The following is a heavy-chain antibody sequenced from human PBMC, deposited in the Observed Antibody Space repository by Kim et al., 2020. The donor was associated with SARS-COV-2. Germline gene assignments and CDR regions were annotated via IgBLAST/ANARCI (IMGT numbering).Heavy chain of an antibody. CDR1: GFSFSTTG. V-gene: IGHV3-30*18. J-gene: IGHJ5*01. CDR2: MSHDGSVE. D-gene: IGHD6-13*01. CDR3: AKDWGSSGWYNWFDY. Sequence: GGSLRLSCTASGFSFSTTGMHWVRQAPGKGLEWLTMMSHDGSVEYYADSVKGRFTISRDTSMDTLYLQMNSLGVEDTAVYYCAKDWGSSGWYNWFDYWG.